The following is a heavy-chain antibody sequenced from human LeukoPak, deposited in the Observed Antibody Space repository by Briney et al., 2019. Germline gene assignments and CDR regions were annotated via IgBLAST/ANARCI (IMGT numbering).Heavy chain of an antibody. CDR2: ISGSGGST. CDR1: GFTVSSNY. J-gene: IGHJ4*02. CDR3: AKDSLYRYSGSYWTDLYYFDY. D-gene: IGHD1-26*01. V-gene: IGHV3-23*01. Sequence: GGSLRLSCAASGFTVSSNYMSWVRQAPGKGLEWVSAISGSGGSTYYADSVKGRFTISRDNSKNTLYLQMNSLRAEDTAVYYCAKDSLYRYSGSYWTDLYYFDYWGQGTLVTVSS.